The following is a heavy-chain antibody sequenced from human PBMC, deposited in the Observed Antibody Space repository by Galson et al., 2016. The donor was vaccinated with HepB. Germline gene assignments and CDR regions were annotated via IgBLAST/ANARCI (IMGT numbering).Heavy chain of an antibody. CDR3: AYSGMLLWFGKQNGFDP. Sequence: PALVKPTQTLTLTCTFSGFSLSTSGVGVGWIRQPPRKALEWLAIIYWDDDKRYNPSLNSRLTITKDTSKNQVVLTMTNMDPVDTGTYYCAYSGMLLWFGKQNGFDPVGQGTLVTVSS. V-gene: IGHV2-5*02. CDR2: IYWDDDK. J-gene: IGHJ5*02. D-gene: IGHD3-10*01. CDR1: GFSLSTSGVG.